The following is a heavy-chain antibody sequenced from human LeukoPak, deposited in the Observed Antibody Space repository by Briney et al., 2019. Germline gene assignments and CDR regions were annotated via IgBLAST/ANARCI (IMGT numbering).Heavy chain of an antibody. J-gene: IGHJ6*02. D-gene: IGHD4-17*01. V-gene: IGHV3-21*01. CDR1: GFTFSSYS. Sequence: GGSLRLSCAASGFTFSSYSMNWVRQAPGKGLEWVSSISSSSSYIYYADSVKGRFTISRDNAKNSLYLQMNSLRAEDTAEYCCARCTVTTPEQARYYGMDVWGQGTTVTVSS. CDR2: ISSSSSYI. CDR3: ARCTVTTPEQARYYGMDV.